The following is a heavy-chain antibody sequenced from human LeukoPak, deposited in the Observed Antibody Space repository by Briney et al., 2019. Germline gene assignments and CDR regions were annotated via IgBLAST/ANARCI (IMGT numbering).Heavy chain of an antibody. CDR3: AKVSGDVDYYFDY. CDR1: GFTFSSYA. J-gene: IGHJ4*02. D-gene: IGHD4-17*01. V-gene: IGHV3-23*01. Sequence: GGSLRLSCAASGFTFSSYAMSWVRQAPGKGLEWVSAISGSGGSTYYADSVKGRFTISRDNSKNTLYLQVNSLRAEDTAVYYCAKVSGDVDYYFDYWGQGTLVTVSS. CDR2: ISGSGGST.